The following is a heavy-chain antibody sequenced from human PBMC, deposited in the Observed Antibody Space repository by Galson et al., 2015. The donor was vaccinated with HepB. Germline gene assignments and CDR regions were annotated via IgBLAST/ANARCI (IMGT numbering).Heavy chain of an antibody. CDR1: GGTFSSYA. Sequence: SVKVSCKASGGTFSSYAITWVRQAPGQGLEWLGGIIPIFGTADYAQRFQGRVTITADESTSTVYMELTSLRSEDTAVYYCASGFFGSYRLHPANYYYGMDVWGQGTTVTASS. CDR3: ASGFFGSYRLHPANYYYGMDV. J-gene: IGHJ6*02. V-gene: IGHV1-69*13. D-gene: IGHD3-16*02. CDR2: IIPIFGTA.